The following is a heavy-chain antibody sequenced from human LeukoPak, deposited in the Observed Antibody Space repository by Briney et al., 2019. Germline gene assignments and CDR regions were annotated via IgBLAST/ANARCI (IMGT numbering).Heavy chain of an antibody. CDR1: GYTFTGYY. CDR3: ARAKRGCDSSGFDY. Sequence: ASVKVSCKASGYTFTGYYMHWVRQAPGQGLEWMGWINPNSGGTNYAQKFQGRVTMTRDTSISTAYMELSRLRSDDTAVYYCARAKRGCDSSGFDYWGQGTLVTVSS. J-gene: IGHJ4*02. D-gene: IGHD3-22*01. CDR2: INPNSGGT. V-gene: IGHV1-2*02.